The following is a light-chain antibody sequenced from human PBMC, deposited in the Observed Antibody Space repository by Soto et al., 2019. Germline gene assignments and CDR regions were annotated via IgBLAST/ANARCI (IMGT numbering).Light chain of an antibody. Sequence: QSVLTQPPSLSGAPGQRVTISCTGSSSDIGAGFEVHWYQQLPGTASKLLIFGSTNRPSGVPVRFSGSKSATAASLAITGPQAEDEADYYCQSYDNSLCAYVFGTGTKLTVL. CDR2: GST. CDR1: SSDIGAGFE. CDR3: QSYDNSLCAYV. V-gene: IGLV1-40*01. J-gene: IGLJ1*01.